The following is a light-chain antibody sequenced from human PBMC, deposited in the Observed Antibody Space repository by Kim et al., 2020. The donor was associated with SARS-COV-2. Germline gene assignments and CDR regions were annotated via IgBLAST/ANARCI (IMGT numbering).Light chain of an antibody. J-gene: IGKJ2*01. CDR1: QSVSTN. Sequence: VTPGESATLSGRTSQSVSTNLAWYQQKPGQAPRLLIYGTSTRATGIPPRFSGSGSGTEFTLTISSLQSEDFAIYYCQQYNRWPPYIFGQGTKLEI. CDR2: GTS. V-gene: IGKV3-15*01. CDR3: QQYNRWPPYI.